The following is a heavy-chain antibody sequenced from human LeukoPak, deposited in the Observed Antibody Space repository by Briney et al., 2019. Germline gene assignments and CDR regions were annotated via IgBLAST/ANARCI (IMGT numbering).Heavy chain of an antibody. V-gene: IGHV3-23*01. CDR3: AKDSPLGYCSSTSCYVFDY. Sequence: GGSLRLSCAASGFTFSTYAMSWVRQAAGKGLEWVSLISGSGGGTYYADSVKGRFTISRDNSKNTLYLQMNSLRAEDTAVYYCAKDSPLGYCSSTSCYVFDYWGQGTLVTVSS. CDR2: ISGSGGGT. J-gene: IGHJ4*02. D-gene: IGHD2-2*01. CDR1: GFTFSTYA.